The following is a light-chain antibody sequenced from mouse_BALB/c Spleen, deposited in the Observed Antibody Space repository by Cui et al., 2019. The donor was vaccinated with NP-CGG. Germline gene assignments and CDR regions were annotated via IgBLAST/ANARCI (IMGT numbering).Light chain of an antibody. V-gene: IGLV1*01. CDR2: GTN. CDR1: TGAVTTSNY. J-gene: IGLJ1*01. CDR3: ALWYSSHWV. Sequence: QGVVTPASALTTSPGETVTLTCRSSTGAVTTSNYANWVQEKPDHLFTGLIGGTNNRAPGVPARFSGSLIGDKAALTITGAQTEDEAIYFCALWYSSHWVFGGGTKLTVL.